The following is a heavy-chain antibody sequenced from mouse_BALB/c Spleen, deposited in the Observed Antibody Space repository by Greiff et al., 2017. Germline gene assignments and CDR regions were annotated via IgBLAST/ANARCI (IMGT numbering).Heavy chain of an antibody. Sequence: VKVVESGPGLVAPSQSLSITCTASGFSFTSYGVHWVRQPPGKGLEWLGVIWAGGSTNYNSAPMSGLSISKDNSKSQVFLKMNSLQTDDTAMYYCAKERYYGSSYYAMDYWGQGTSVTVSS. V-gene: IGHV2-9*02. CDR3: AKERYYGSSYYAMDY. CDR1: GFSFTSYG. J-gene: IGHJ4*01. D-gene: IGHD1-1*01. CDR2: IWAGGST.